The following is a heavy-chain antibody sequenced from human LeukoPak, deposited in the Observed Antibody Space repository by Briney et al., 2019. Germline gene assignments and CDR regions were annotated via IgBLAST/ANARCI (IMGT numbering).Heavy chain of an antibody. CDR3: ARGVMANITYYPDY. D-gene: IGHD3-10*01. J-gene: IGHJ4*02. Sequence: PSETLSLTCAVYGGSFSGYYWSWIRQPPGKGLEWIGEINHSGSTNYNPSLKSRVTISVDTSKNQFSLKPSSVTAADTAVYYCARGVMANITYYPDYWGQGTLVTVSS. CDR1: GGSFSGYY. CDR2: INHSGST. V-gene: IGHV4-34*01.